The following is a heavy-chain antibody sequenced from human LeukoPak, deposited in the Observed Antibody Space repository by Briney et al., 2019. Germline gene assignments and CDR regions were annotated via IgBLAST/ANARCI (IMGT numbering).Heavy chain of an antibody. CDR1: GYTFTSFD. Sequence: SVKVSCKASGYTFTSFDINWVRQATGQGLEWMGWMNYNSGNTGYAQKFQGRVIMTRNISISTAYMELSSLRSEDSAVYYCARVKYNWNDIFENWFDPWGQGTLVTVSS. CDR3: ARVKYNWNDIFENWFDP. J-gene: IGHJ5*02. CDR2: MNYNSGNT. D-gene: IGHD1-1*01. V-gene: IGHV1-8*01.